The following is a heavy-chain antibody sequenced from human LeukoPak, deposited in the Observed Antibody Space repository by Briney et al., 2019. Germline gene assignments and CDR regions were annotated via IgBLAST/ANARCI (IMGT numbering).Heavy chain of an antibody. D-gene: IGHD2-2*01. Sequence: GASVKVSCKASGGTFSSYAISWVRQAPGQGLEWMGRIIPILGIANYAQKFQGRVTITADKSTSTAYMELSSLRSEDTAVYYCARVGLLGYCSSTSCYDAWFDPWGQGTLVTVSS. CDR1: GGTFSSYA. V-gene: IGHV1-69*04. J-gene: IGHJ5*02. CDR3: ARVGLLGYCSSTSCYDAWFDP. CDR2: IIPILGIA.